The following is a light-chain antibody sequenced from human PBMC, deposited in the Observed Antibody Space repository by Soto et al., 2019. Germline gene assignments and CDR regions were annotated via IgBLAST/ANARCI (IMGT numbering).Light chain of an antibody. CDR2: ETK. CDR1: SNDIGTYNL. V-gene: IGLV2-23*01. Sequence: QSVLTQPASVSGSPGQSITISCAGTSNDIGTYNLVSWYQQHPGTAPKLLIYETKKRPSGVSSRFSGSKSGNTASLTISGLQTDDEADYFSCTYAASQILYGLGTGTQGTVL. CDR3: CTYAASQILYG. J-gene: IGLJ1*01.